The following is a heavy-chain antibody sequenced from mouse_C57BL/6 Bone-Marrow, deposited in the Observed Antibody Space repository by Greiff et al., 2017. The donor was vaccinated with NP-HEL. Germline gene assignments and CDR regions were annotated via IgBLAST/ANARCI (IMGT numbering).Heavy chain of an antibody. CDR3: ARRSFPDYYGYWYFDV. D-gene: IGHD1-1*01. V-gene: IGHV7-1*01. J-gene: IGHJ1*03. Sequence: EVMLVESGGGLVQSGRSLRLSCATSGFTFSDFYMEWVRQAPGKGLEWIAASRNKANDYTTEYSASVKGRFIVSRDTSQSVLYLQMNALRAEDTAIYYCARRSFPDYYGYWYFDVWGTGTTVTVSS. CDR1: GFTFSDFY. CDR2: SRNKANDYTT.